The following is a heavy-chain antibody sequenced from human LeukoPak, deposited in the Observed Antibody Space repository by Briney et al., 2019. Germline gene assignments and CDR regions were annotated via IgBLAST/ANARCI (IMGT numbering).Heavy chain of an antibody. CDR1: GFTFSSYS. V-gene: IGHV3-21*01. CDR3: ARGRRGPRDYDILTGWVVAKYYYYGMDV. D-gene: IGHD3-9*01. Sequence: GGSLRLSCAASGFTFSSYSMNWVRQAPGKGLEWVSSISSSSSYIYYADSVKGRFTISRDNAKNSLYLQMNSLRAEDTAVYYCARGRRGPRDYDILTGWVVAKYYYYGMDVWGQGTTVTVSS. CDR2: ISSSSSYI. J-gene: IGHJ6*02.